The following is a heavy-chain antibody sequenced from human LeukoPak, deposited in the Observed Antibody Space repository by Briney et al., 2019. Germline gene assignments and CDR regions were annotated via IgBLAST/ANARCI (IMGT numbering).Heavy chain of an antibody. Sequence: SETLSHTCTVSGYSISSGYYWGWIRQPPGKGLEWIGIIYHSGRTDYNPSLKSRVTISEDTSKNQFSLKLSSVTAADTAVYYCARAFRGIFGVFEALDIWGQGTMVTVSS. V-gene: IGHV4-38-2*02. J-gene: IGHJ3*02. D-gene: IGHD3-3*01. CDR3: ARAFRGIFGVFEALDI. CDR2: IYHSGRT. CDR1: GYSISSGYY.